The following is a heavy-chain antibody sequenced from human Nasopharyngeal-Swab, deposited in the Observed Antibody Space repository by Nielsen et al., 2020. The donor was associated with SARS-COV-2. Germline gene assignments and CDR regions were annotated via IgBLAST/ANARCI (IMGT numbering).Heavy chain of an antibody. Sequence: GESLKISCAASGFTFTDYWMHWVRQAPGKGLMWVSLVNTDGSHTTHADSVKGRFTVSRDNAKNTLYLPLSSLRAEETAVYYCARMGTTLQGGYYYYYMDVWGKGTTVTVSS. D-gene: IGHD4-11*01. CDR1: GFTFTDYW. V-gene: IGHV3-74*01. CDR2: VNTDGSHT. CDR3: ARMGTTLQGGYYYYYMDV. J-gene: IGHJ6*03.